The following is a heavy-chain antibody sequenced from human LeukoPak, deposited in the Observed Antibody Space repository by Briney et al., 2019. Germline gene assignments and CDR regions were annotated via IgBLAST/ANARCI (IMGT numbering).Heavy chain of an antibody. CDR3: ARGIVPAAVPPYFDF. Sequence: GASVKVSCKTSGYTFTGYYIHWVRQAPGQGLEWMGWINPSSGDTKYARKFRGRVTMTTDTSIRTAYMELSRLRSGDTAVYYCARGIVPAAVPPYFDFWGQGSLVTVSS. V-gene: IGHV1-2*02. CDR2: INPSSGDT. CDR1: GYTFTGYY. J-gene: IGHJ4*02. D-gene: IGHD2-2*01.